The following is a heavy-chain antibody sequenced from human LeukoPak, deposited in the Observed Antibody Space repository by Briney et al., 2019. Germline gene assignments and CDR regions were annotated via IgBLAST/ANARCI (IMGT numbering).Heavy chain of an antibody. CDR3: ARDPTVVPAARWYFDL. CDR1: GYTFTNYD. D-gene: IGHD2-2*01. CDR2: MNPYSGNR. Sequence: ASVKVSCKASGYTFTNYDVNWVRQVAGQGLEWMGWMNPYSGNRDYAQKFQGRVTMTWDTSKTTAYMELSSLTSEDTAVYYCARDPTVVPAARWYFDLWGRGTLVTVSS. J-gene: IGHJ2*01. V-gene: IGHV1-8*01.